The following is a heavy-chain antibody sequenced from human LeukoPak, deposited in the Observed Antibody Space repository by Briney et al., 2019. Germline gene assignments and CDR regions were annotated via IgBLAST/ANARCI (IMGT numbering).Heavy chain of an antibody. J-gene: IGHJ4*02. CDR3: ARGQYSSGWYQY. CDR2: INHSGST. Sequence: SETLSLTCAVYGGSFSGYYWSWIRQPPGKGLEWIGEINHSGSTNYNPSLKSRVTISVDTSKNQFSLKLGSVTAADTAVYYCARGQYSSGWYQYWGQGTLVTVSS. V-gene: IGHV4-34*01. D-gene: IGHD6-19*01. CDR1: GGSFSGYY.